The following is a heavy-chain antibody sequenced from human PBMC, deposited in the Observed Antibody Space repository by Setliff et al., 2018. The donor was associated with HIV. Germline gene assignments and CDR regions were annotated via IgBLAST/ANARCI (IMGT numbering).Heavy chain of an antibody. CDR3: AKEGGYCSGDTCFGFDY. D-gene: IGHD2-15*01. CDR2: MHHSGNT. Sequence: NPSETLSLTCDVSTYSISSVHSWGWIRQPPGKGLEWIGTMHHSGNTHYKPSLKGRVTVSLDTSKKQLSLKLRSVTAADTAVYYCAKEGGYCSGDTCFGFDYWGQGSLVTVSS. J-gene: IGHJ4*02. CDR1: TYSISSVHS. V-gene: IGHV4-38-2*02.